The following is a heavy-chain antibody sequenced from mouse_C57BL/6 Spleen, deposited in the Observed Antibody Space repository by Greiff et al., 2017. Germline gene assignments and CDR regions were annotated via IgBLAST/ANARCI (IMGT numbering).Heavy chain of an antibody. CDR2: ISYDGSN. CDR3: ARDQDYYGTPYYFDY. J-gene: IGHJ2*01. V-gene: IGHV3-6*01. Sequence: VQLKESGPGLVKPSQSLSLTCSVTGYSITSGYYWNWIRQFPGNKLEWMGYISYDGSNNYNPSLKNRISITRDTSKNQFFLKLNSVTTEDTATYYCARDQDYYGTPYYFDYWGKGTTLTVSS. D-gene: IGHD1-1*01. CDR1: GYSITSGYY.